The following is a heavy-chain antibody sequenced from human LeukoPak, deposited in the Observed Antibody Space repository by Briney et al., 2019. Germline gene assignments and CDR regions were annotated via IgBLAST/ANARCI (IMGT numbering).Heavy chain of an antibody. CDR1: GGIFSSYA. CDR3: ARDLPPYYFDY. Sequence: GSSVKVSCKASGGIFSSYAISWVRQAPGQGLEWMGRIIPILGIANYAQKFQGRVTITADKSTSTAYMDLSRLRSEDTAVYYCARDLPPYYFDYWGQGTLVTVSS. V-gene: IGHV1-69*04. J-gene: IGHJ4*02. CDR2: IIPILGIA.